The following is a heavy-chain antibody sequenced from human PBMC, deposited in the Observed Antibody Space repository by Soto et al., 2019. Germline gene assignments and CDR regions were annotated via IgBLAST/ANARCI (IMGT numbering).Heavy chain of an antibody. V-gene: IGHV1-2*04. D-gene: IGHD1-26*01. CDR1: GYTFTGYY. CDR2: INPNSGGT. J-gene: IGHJ6*02. Sequence: ASVKVSCKASGYTFTGYYMHWVRQAPGQGLEWMGWINPNSGGTNYAQKFQGWVTMTRDTSISTAYMELSRLRSDDTAVYYCARDVVGTAGYYYYGMDDWGQGTTVTVSS. CDR3: ARDVVGTAGYYYYGMDD.